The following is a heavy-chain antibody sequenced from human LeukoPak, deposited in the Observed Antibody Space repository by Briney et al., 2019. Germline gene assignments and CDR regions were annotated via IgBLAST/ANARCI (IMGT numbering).Heavy chain of an antibody. Sequence: SETLSLTCTVSGYSISSGYYWGWILQPPGKGLEWIGSIYHSGSTYYNPSLKSRVTISVDTSKNQFSLKLSSVTAADTAVYYCARGLGPSNWFDPWGQGSLVTVSS. CDR1: GYSISSGYY. D-gene: IGHD4-11*01. CDR2: IYHSGST. J-gene: IGHJ5*02. CDR3: ARGLGPSNWFDP. V-gene: IGHV4-38-2*02.